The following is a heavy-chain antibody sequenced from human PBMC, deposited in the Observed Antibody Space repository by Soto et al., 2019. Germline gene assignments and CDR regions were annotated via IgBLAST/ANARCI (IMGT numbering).Heavy chain of an antibody. J-gene: IGHJ5*02. Sequence: ASVKVSCKASGYTFTSHGISWVRQAPGQGLEWMGWISAYNGNTNYAQKLQGRVTMTTDTSTSTAYMELRSLRSDDTAVYYCSRDEYYGDHEGWFDPWGQGTLVTVYS. V-gene: IGHV1-18*01. CDR3: SRDEYYGDHEGWFDP. CDR1: GYTFTSHG. CDR2: ISAYNGNT. D-gene: IGHD4-17*01.